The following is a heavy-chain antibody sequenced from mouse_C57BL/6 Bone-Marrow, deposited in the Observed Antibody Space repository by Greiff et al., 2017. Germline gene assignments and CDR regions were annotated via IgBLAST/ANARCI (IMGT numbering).Heavy chain of an antibody. V-gene: IGHV1-9*01. CDR2: ILPGSGST. CDR1: GYTFPGYW. Sequence: QVQLQQSGAELMKPGASVTLSCKAPGYTFPGYWIEWVKQRPGHGLEWIGEILPGSGSTNYHEKFKGKAHFTADTSYNTVYMQLSSLTTQGSAIYYWARNPYAPRDYWGQGTTLTVSS. D-gene: IGHD1-1*01. J-gene: IGHJ2*01. CDR3: ARNPYAPRDY.